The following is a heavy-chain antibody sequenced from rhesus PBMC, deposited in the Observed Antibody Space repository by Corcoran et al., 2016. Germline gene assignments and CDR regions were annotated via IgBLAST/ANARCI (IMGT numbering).Heavy chain of an antibody. D-gene: IGHD3-34*01. CDR1: GVSIGFRYW. V-gene: IGHV4-65*02. Sequence: QVQLQESGPGLVKPSETLSLTCAVSGVSIGFRYWCTWIRHPPGKGLGWFGNVDGTTACTYYNPSLQSRVTVSKDTSKNQFSLTLNSVTAADTAVYYCARQVGWGSWHFDLWGPGTPITISS. J-gene: IGHJ2*01. CDR3: ARQVGWGSWHFDL. CDR2: VDGTTACT.